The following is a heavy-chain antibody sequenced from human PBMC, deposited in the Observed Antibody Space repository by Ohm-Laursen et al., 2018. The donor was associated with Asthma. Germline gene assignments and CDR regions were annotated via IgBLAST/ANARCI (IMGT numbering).Heavy chain of an antibody. CDR3: ARERVYYDSIYGMDV. CDR2: ISAYNGNT. Sequence: SVKVSCKASGYTFTSYGISWVRQAPGQGLEWMGWISAYNGNTNYAQKLQGRVTMTTDTSTSTAYMELRSLRSDDTAVYYCARERVYYDSIYGMDVWGQGTTVTVSS. D-gene: IGHD3-22*01. J-gene: IGHJ6*02. V-gene: IGHV1-18*04. CDR1: GYTFTSYG.